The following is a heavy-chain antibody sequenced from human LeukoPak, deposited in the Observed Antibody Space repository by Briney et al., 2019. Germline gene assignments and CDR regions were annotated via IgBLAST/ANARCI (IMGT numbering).Heavy chain of an antibody. CDR1: GFTFSNFW. Sequence: PGGSLRLSCTASGFTFSNFWMGWVRQAPGKGLEWVSSISSSSSYIYYADSVKGRFTISRDNAKNSLYLQMNSLRAEDTAVYYCARDMVGYSYGYCPWGQGTLVTVSS. CDR3: ARDMVGYSYGYCP. D-gene: IGHD5-18*01. V-gene: IGHV3-21*01. CDR2: ISSSSSYI. J-gene: IGHJ5*02.